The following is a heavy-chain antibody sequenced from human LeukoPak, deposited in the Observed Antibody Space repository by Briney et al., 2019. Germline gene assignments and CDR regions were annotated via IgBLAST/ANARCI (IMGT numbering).Heavy chain of an antibody. CDR1: GYTFTSYG. CDR2: ISAYNGNT. D-gene: IGHD4-23*01. Sequence: ASVKVSCKASGYTFTSYGISWVRQAPGQGLEWMGWISAYNGNTNYAQKLQGRVTMTRDTSTSTVYMELSSLRSEDTAVYYCASNPRRATVVEYYFDYWGQGTLVTVSS. J-gene: IGHJ4*02. V-gene: IGHV1-18*01. CDR3: ASNPRRATVVEYYFDY.